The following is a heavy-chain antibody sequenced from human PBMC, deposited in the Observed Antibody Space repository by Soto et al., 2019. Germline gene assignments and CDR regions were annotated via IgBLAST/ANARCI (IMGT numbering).Heavy chain of an antibody. CDR2: ISGSGGST. CDR1: GFTFSSYA. D-gene: IGHD3-3*01. Sequence: EVQLLESGGGLVQPGGSLRLSCAASGFTFSSYAMSWVRQAPGKGLEWVSAISGSGGSTYYADSVKGRFTISRDNSKNTLYLQMNSLRAEDTAVYYCAKGLNRYDFWSGYYPLFDYWGQGTLVTVSS. CDR3: AKGLNRYDFWSGYYPLFDY. V-gene: IGHV3-23*01. J-gene: IGHJ4*02.